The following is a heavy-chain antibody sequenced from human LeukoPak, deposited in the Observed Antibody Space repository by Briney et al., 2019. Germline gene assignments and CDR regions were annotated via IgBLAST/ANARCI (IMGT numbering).Heavy chain of an antibody. CDR1: GFTFTTYW. CDR2: INGDGSNS. V-gene: IGHV3-74*01. CDR3: ARTSPTSHFDF. Sequence: PGGSLRLSCVASGFTFTTYWMHSVRHAPGKGLVWVSRINGDGSNSNYADSVKGRFSISRDNARNTLYLQMIGLRAEDTALYYCARTSPTSHFDFWGHGTLVTVTS. J-gene: IGHJ4*01. D-gene: IGHD3-16*01.